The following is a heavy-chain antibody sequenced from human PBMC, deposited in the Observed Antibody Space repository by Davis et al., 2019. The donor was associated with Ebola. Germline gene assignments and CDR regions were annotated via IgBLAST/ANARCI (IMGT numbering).Heavy chain of an antibody. J-gene: IGHJ4*02. V-gene: IGHV1-8*03. CDR3: ARGRLYYDFWSGYYPFDY. CDR2: MNPNSGNT. Sequence: ASVKVSCKASGYTFTSYDINWVRQATGQGLEWMGWMNPNSGNTGYAQKFQGRVTITRNTSISTAYMELSSLRSEDTAVYYCARGRLYYDFWSGYYPFDYWGQGALVTVSS. CDR1: GYTFTSYD. D-gene: IGHD3-3*01.